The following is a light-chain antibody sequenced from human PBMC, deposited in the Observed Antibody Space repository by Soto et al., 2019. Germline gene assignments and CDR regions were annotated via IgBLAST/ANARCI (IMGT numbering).Light chain of an antibody. J-gene: IGLJ3*02. CDR2: RNN. Sequence: QSVLSQPPSASGTPGQRVTISCSGSRSNIGSKYVYWYQQLPGTAPKLLIYRNNKRPSGVPDRFSGSKSGTSASLAIGDLQSEDEADYYCASWDASVSGWVFGGGTKVTVL. CDR3: ASWDASVSGWV. V-gene: IGLV1-47*01. CDR1: RSNIGSKY.